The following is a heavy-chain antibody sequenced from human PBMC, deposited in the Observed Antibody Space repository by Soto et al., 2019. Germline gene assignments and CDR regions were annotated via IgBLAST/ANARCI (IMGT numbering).Heavy chain of an antibody. D-gene: IGHD3-16*01. J-gene: IGHJ6*02. CDR3: TKEGEYGGNPRGSYGMDV. V-gene: IGHV3-15*07. CDR2: IKSKTDGGTT. Sequence: EVQLVESGGGLVKPGGSLRLSCAASGFTFSNAWMNWVRQAPGKGLEWVGRIKSKTDGGTTDYAAPVKGRFTISRDDSKNTLYLQMNSLKTEETAVYYCTKEGEYGGNPRGSYGMDVWGQGTTVTVSS. CDR1: GFTFSNAW.